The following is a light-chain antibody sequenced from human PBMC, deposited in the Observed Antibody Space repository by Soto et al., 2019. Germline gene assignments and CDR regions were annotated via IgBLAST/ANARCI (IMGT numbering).Light chain of an antibody. Sequence: ETVMTQSPATLSVSPGDRATRSCRASQSVSSNLAWYQQKPGQAPRLLIYGASTRATGIPARFSGSGSGTEFTLTISSLQSEDFAVYYCQQYHNWPRTFGQGTKVDIK. CDR3: QQYHNWPRT. CDR2: GAS. J-gene: IGKJ1*01. V-gene: IGKV3-15*01. CDR1: QSVSSN.